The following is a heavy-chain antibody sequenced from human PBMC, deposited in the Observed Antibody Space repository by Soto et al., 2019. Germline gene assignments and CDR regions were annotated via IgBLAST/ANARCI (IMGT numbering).Heavy chain of an antibody. Sequence: ASVKVSCKASGYTFTGYYMHWVRQAPGQGLEWMGWINPNSGGTNYAQKFQGWATMTRDTSISTAYMELSRLRSDDTAVYYCARAFTSAGYSSQGDYYYGMDVWGQGTTVTVSS. CDR3: ARAFTSAGYSSQGDYYYGMDV. CDR2: INPNSGGT. CDR1: GYTFTGYY. V-gene: IGHV1-2*04. J-gene: IGHJ6*02. D-gene: IGHD6-13*01.